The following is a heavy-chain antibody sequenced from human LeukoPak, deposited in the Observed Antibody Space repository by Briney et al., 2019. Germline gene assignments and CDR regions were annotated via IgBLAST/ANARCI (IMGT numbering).Heavy chain of an antibody. CDR2: ISSSSSTI. CDR1: GFTFSSYS. D-gene: IGHD6-19*01. Sequence: GGSLRLSCAASGFTFSSYSMNWVRQAPGKGLEWVSYISSSSSTIYYADSVKGRFTISRDTSKNTVSLQMNSLRAEDTAVYYCAGDKTTGGWYEFDYWGQGTLVTVSS. CDR3: AGDKTTGGWYEFDY. V-gene: IGHV3-48*01. J-gene: IGHJ4*02.